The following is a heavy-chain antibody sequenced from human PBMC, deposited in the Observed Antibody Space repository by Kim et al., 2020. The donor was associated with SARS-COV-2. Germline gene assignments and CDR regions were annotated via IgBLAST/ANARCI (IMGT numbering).Heavy chain of an antibody. Sequence: GGSLRLSCAASGFTFDDYAMHWVRQAPGKGLEWVSGISWNSGSIGYADSVKGRFTISRDNAKNSLYLQMNSLRAEDTALYYCAKDIKGLVHRAPSEWNYYYGMDVWGQGTTVTVSS. CDR2: ISWNSGSI. CDR1: GFTFDDYA. J-gene: IGHJ6*02. D-gene: IGHD1-1*01. V-gene: IGHV3-9*01. CDR3: AKDIKGLVHRAPSEWNYYYGMDV.